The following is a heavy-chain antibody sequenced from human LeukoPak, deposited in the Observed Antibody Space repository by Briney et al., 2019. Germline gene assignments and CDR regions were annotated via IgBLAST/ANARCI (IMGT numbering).Heavy chain of an antibody. CDR2: INHSGST. D-gene: IGHD3-22*01. CDR1: DDSITMYY. Sequence: SETLSLTCTVSDDSITMYYWTWIRQPPGKGLEWIGEINHSGSTNYNPSLKSRVTISVDTSKNQFSLKLSSVTAADTAVYYCARGSRRAAYYYDSSGYYAEYFQHWGQGTLVTVSS. V-gene: IGHV4-34*01. J-gene: IGHJ1*01. CDR3: ARGSRRAAYYYDSSGYYAEYFQH.